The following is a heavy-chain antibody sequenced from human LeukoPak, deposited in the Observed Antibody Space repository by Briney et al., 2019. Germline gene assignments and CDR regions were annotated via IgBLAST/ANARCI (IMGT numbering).Heavy chain of an antibody. CDR2: MNPNSGNT. J-gene: IGHJ4*02. CDR3: ARGGSYDILTGPDY. CDR1: GYTFTSYD. D-gene: IGHD3-9*01. V-gene: IGHV1-8*01. Sequence: ASVKVSCKASGYTFTSYDINWVRQATGQGLEWMGWMNPNSGNTGYAQKFQGRVTMTRNTSISTAYMELSSLRSEDMAVYYCARGGSYDILTGPDYWGQGTLVTVSS.